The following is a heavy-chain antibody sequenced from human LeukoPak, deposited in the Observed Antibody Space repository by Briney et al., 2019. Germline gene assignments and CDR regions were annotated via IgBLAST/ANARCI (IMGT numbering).Heavy chain of an antibody. V-gene: IGHV4-39*07. CDR1: GGSISSSSYY. D-gene: IGHD3-22*01. J-gene: IGHJ5*02. Sequence: PSETLSLTCTVSGGSISSSSYYWGWIRQPPGKGLEWIANFYYSRNTYYNPSLKSRVTISVDTSKNQFSLKLSSVTAADTAVYYCARDMKGPYDSSGYYYTWGQGTLVTVSS. CDR3: ARDMKGPYDSSGYYYT. CDR2: FYYSRNT.